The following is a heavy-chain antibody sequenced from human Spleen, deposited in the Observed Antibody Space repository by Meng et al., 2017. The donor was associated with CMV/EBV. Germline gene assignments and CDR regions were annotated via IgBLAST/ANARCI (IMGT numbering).Heavy chain of an antibody. D-gene: IGHD1-1*01. CDR1: GGTFNSYA. CDR2: IIPVHGKS. J-gene: IGHJ6*02. Sequence: SVKVSCKASGGTFNSYALSWGRQAPGQGLEWMGGIIPVHGKSNYAKNFMSRVTITADTSTKTAYLELRSLRSEDTAVYYCARGILPGSPSAIGTNYYYYHGMDVWGQGTTVTVSS. CDR3: ARGILPGSPSAIGTNYYYYHGMDV. V-gene: IGHV1-69*10.